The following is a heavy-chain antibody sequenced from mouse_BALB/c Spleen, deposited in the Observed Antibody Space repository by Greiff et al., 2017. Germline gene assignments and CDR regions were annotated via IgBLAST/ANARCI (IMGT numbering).Heavy chain of an antibody. D-gene: IGHD2-14*01. CDR3: TRDYYRYDDSWFAY. Sequence: EVKLQESGGGLVKPGGSLKLSCAASGFTFSSYTMSWVRQTPEKRLEWVATISSGGSYTYYPDSVKGRFTISRDNAKNTLYLQMSSLKSEDTAMYYCTRDYYRYDDSWFAYWGQGTLVTVSA. CDR2: ISSGGSYT. V-gene: IGHV5-6-4*01. J-gene: IGHJ3*01. CDR1: GFTFSSYT.